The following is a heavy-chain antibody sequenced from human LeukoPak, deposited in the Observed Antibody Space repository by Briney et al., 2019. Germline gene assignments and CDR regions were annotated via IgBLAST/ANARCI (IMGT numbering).Heavy chain of an antibody. D-gene: IGHD3-22*01. CDR2: IIPIFGTA. J-gene: IGHJ3*02. V-gene: IGHV1-69*06. CDR1: GGTFSSYA. CDR3: ARAYYYDSSGPGGAFDI. Sequence: GASVKVSCKASGGTFSSYAISWVRQAPGQGLEWMGGIIPIFGTANYAQKFQGRVTITADKSTSTAYMELSSLRSEDTAVYYCARAYYYDSSGPGGAFDIWGQGTMVTVSS.